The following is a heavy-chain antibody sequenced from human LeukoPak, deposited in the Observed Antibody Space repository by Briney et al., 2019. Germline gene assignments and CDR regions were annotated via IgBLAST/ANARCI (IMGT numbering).Heavy chain of an antibody. CDR1: GGTFSSYD. D-gene: IGHD2-2*01. CDR2: IMPMFGKA. J-gene: IGHJ4*02. V-gene: IGHV1-69*06. Sequence: SVKVSCKASGGTFSSYDISWVRQAPGQGLEWMGGIMPMFGKANYAQKFQGRVTTTADKATSTAYMELSSLRSGDTAVYYCAGGRTDIVVVPATLRNYYFDYWGQGTLVTVSS. CDR3: AGGRTDIVVVPATLRNYYFDY.